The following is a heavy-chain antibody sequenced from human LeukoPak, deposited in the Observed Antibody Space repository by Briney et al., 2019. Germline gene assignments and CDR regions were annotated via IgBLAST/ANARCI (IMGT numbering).Heavy chain of an antibody. V-gene: IGHV3-15*01. CDR2: IRSNSDGGTI. J-gene: IGHJ5*02. D-gene: IGHD3-22*01. Sequence: PGGSLRLSCAASGFTFSSYAMSWVRQAPGKGLEWVGRIRSNSDGGTIDYAAPVKGRFTLSRDDSKDTLYLQMNSLQTEDTAVYYCATDFYDSTWGQGTLVTVSS. CDR1: GFTFSSYA. CDR3: ATDFYDST.